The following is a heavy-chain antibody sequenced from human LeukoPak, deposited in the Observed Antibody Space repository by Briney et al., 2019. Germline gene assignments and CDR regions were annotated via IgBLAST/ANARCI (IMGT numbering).Heavy chain of an antibody. Sequence: PGGSLRLSCAASGFTFSSYEMNWVRQAPGKGLEWVSYISSSGSTIYYADSVKGRFTISKDNVKNSLYLQMNSLRAEDTAVYYCARIGLGLWDYWGQGTLVTVSS. CDR1: GFTFSSYE. V-gene: IGHV3-48*03. D-gene: IGHD2-21*01. CDR2: ISSSGSTI. J-gene: IGHJ4*02. CDR3: ARIGLGLWDY.